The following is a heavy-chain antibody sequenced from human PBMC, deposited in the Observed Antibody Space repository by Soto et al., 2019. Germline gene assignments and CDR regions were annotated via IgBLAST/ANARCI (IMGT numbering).Heavy chain of an antibody. J-gene: IGHJ4*02. V-gene: IGHV4-59*01. Sequence: SETLSLTCTVSGGSISSYYWSWIWQPPGKGLEWIGYIYYSGSTNYNPSLKSRVTISVDTSKNQFSLKLSSVTAADTAVYYCARGVRGIFDYWGQGTLVTVSS. CDR2: IYYSGST. CDR1: GGSISSYY. D-gene: IGHD3-10*01. CDR3: ARGVRGIFDY.